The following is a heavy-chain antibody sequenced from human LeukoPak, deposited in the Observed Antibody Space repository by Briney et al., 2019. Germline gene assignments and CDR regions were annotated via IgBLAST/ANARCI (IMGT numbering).Heavy chain of an antibody. D-gene: IGHD3-22*01. CDR3: ARFAYYYDSSGYYFPFDY. Sequence: ASVKVSCKASGYTFTSYYMHWVRQAPGQGLEWMGRINPNSGGTNYAQKFQGRVTMTRDTSISTAYMELSRLRSDDTAVYYCARFAYYYDSSGYYFPFDYWGQGTLVTVSS. CDR1: GYTFTSYY. J-gene: IGHJ4*02. CDR2: INPNSGGT. V-gene: IGHV1-2*06.